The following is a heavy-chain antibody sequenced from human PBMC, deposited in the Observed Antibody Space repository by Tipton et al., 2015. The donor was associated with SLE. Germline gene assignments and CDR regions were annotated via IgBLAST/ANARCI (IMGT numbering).Heavy chain of an antibody. Sequence: TLSLTCTVSGGSISSYYWSWIRQPPGKGLEWIGYIYYSGSTNYNPSLKSRVTISVDTSKNQFSLKLSSVTAADTAVYYCARAGYRPGEWFDPWGQGTLVTVSS. CDR1: GGSISSYY. J-gene: IGHJ5*02. D-gene: IGHD3-10*01. CDR2: IYYSGST. CDR3: ARAGYRPGEWFDP. V-gene: IGHV4-59*08.